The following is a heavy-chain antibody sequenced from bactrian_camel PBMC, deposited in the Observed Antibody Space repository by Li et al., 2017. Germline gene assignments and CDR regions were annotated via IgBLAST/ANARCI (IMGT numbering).Heavy chain of an antibody. Sequence: QVQLVESGGGLVQPGGSLRLSCAASGFSFSSYYINWVRQAPGKRPECVSSIHGDGTNTYYANSVKGRFTISQDNAKNTVYLQLNSLKAEDTGVYYCAADASTHPQVVAGANCHGQGTQVTVS. D-gene: IGHD6*01. J-gene: IGHJ4*01. CDR1: GFSFSSYY. CDR2: IHGDGTNT. V-gene: IGHV3-2*01.